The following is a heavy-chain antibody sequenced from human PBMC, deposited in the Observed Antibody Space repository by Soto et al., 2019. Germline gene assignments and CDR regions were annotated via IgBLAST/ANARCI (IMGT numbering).Heavy chain of an antibody. V-gene: IGHV1-2*02. J-gene: IGHJ4*02. Sequence: ASVKVSCKASGYTFTVYYMHWVRQAPGQGLEWMGWINPKSGGTMYPQKFQGRVTMTWDTSISTAYMALTRLRSDDTAVYYCARHVAKGGGSAGFDYWGQGTLVTVSS. CDR1: GYTFTVYY. D-gene: IGHD2-15*01. CDR2: INPKSGGT. CDR3: ARHVAKGGGSAGFDY.